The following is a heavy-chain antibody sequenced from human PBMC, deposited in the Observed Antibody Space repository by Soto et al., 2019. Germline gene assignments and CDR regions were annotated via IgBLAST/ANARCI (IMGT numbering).Heavy chain of an antibody. J-gene: IGHJ4*02. V-gene: IGHV1-69*08. CDR2: IIPILGIA. CDR3: ARDQVVSPSVSLDY. Sequence: QVQLVQSGAEVKKPGSSVKVSCKASGGTFSSYTISWVRQAPGQGLEWMGRIIPILGIANYAQKFQGRVTITADKSTSTAYMELSSLRSEDTAVYYCARDQVVSPSVSLDYWGQGTLVTVSS. D-gene: IGHD2-15*01. CDR1: GGTFSSYT.